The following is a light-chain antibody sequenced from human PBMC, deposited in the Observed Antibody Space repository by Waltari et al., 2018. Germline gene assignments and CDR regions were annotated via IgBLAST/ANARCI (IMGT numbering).Light chain of an antibody. CDR1: VLPKKF. CDR3: YSTDSSGNHWV. V-gene: IGLV3-10*01. J-gene: IGLJ1*01. CDR2: ADN. Sequence: SYELTQPPSVSVSPGQTARITCSGDVLPKKFAYWYQQKSGQAPVLVIFADNKRPSGIPERFSGSNSATMATLTISGAQVEDEADYYCYSTDSSGNHWVFGTGTKVTVL.